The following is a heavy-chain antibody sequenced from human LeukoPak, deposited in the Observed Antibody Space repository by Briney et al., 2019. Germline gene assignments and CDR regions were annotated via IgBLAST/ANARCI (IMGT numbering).Heavy chain of an antibody. D-gene: IGHD6-19*01. V-gene: IGHV6-1*01. Sequence: SQTLSLTCVVSGDSVSSKNGAWNWIRQSPSRGLEWLGRTYYRSKWYNDYAESMEGRMTISQDTSKNQYSLHLNSVTPDDTAVYCCARDFGTTGWHTFDYWGQGTLVTVSS. CDR1: GDSVSSKNGA. CDR3: ARDFGTTGWHTFDY. J-gene: IGHJ4*02. CDR2: TYYRSKWYN.